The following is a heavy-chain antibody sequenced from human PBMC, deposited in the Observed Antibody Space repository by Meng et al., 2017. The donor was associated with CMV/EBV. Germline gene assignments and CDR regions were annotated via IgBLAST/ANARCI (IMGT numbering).Heavy chain of an antibody. CDR1: GFTFSSYS. Sequence: GESLKISCAASGFTFSSYSMNWVRQAPGKGLEWVSYISGSSSTIYYADSVKGRFTISRDNAKNSLYLQMNSLRAEDTAVYYCWRFGVSQGFDYWGQGTLVTVSS. D-gene: IGHD3-10*01. CDR2: ISGSSSTI. V-gene: IGHV3-48*04. J-gene: IGHJ4*02. CDR3: WRFGVSQGFDY.